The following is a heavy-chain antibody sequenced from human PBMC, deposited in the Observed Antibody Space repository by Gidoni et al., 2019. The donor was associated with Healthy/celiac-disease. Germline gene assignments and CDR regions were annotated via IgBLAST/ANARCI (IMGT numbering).Heavy chain of an antibody. CDR3: AKSFISHSGYFDY. V-gene: IGHV3-23*01. CDR2: ISGSGGST. Sequence: EVQLFESGGGLVQPGGSLRLSCAASGFTFSSYAMSWVRQAPGKGLEWGSAISGSGGSTYYADSVKGRFTISRDNSKNTLYLQMNSLRAEDTAVYYCAKSFISHSGYFDYWGQGTLVTVSS. D-gene: IGHD2-15*01. J-gene: IGHJ4*02. CDR1: GFTFSSYA.